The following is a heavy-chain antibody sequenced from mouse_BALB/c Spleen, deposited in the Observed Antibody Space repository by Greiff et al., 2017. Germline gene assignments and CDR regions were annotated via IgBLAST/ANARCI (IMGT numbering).Heavy chain of an antibody. Sequence: DVHLVESGGDLVKPGGSLKLSCAASGFTFSSYGMSWVRQTPDKRLEWVATISSGGSYTYYPDSVKGRFTISRDNAKNTLYLQMSSLKSEDTAMYYCARHGKVRYAMDYWGQGTSVTVSS. CDR1: GFTFSSYG. CDR2: ISSGGSYT. D-gene: IGHD1-1*01. CDR3: ARHGKVRYAMDY. V-gene: IGHV5-6*01. J-gene: IGHJ4*01.